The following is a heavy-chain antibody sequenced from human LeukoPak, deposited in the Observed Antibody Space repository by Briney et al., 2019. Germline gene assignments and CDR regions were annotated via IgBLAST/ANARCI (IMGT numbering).Heavy chain of an antibody. CDR1: GGSISSYY. CDR3: ARTLLKEDYYDSSGYYYYYGMDV. D-gene: IGHD3-22*01. J-gene: IGHJ6*02. Sequence: SETLSLTCTVSGGSISSYYWTWIRQPPGKGLEWIGYIYYRGSTNYNPSLKSRVTISIDRSKNQFSLKLSSVTAADTAVYYCARTLLKEDYYDSSGYYYYYGMDVWGQGTTVTVSS. CDR2: IYYRGST. V-gene: IGHV4-59*08.